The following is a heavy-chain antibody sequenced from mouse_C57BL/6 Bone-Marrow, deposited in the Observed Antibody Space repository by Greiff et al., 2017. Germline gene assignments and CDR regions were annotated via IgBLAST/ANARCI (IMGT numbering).Heavy chain of an antibody. D-gene: IGHD1-1*01. J-gene: IGHJ2*01. CDR2: IYPRSGNT. Sequence: LQESGAELARPGASVKLSCKASGYTFTSYGLSWVKQRTGQGLEWIGEIYPRSGNTYYNEKFKGKATLTADKSSSTAYMELRSLTSEDSAVYFCARQDPITTVVEFDYWGQGTTLTVSS. CDR3: ARQDPITTVVEFDY. V-gene: IGHV1-81*01. CDR1: GYTFTSYG.